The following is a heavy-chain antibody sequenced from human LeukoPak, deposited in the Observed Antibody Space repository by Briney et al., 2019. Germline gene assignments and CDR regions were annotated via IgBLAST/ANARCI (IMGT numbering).Heavy chain of an antibody. Sequence: SETLSLTCTVSGGSISSYYWSWIRQPAGKGLEWIGRIYTSGSTNYNPSLKSRVTMSVDTSKNQFSLKLSSVTAADTAVYYCARESRYGSGSFYYYYMDVWGKGTTVTISS. CDR3: ARESRYGSGSFYYYYMDV. CDR2: IYTSGST. J-gene: IGHJ6*03. V-gene: IGHV4-4*07. CDR1: GGSISSYY. D-gene: IGHD3-10*01.